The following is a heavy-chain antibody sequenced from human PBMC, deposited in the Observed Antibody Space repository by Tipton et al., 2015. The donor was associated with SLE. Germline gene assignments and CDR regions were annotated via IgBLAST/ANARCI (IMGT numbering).Heavy chain of an antibody. D-gene: IGHD1-26*01. CDR1: GGSITNHY. Sequence: TLSLTCTVSGGSITNHYWNWIRQPPGKGLEWIGYIHYSGTTHDNPSLKSRVTMSVDMSKNQVSLRLTSVPAADTAVYYRVRTLGAIAHTVYDAFDIWGQGKMVTVSS. CDR2: IHYSGTT. V-gene: IGHV4-59*11. CDR3: VRTLGAIAHTVYDAFDI. J-gene: IGHJ3*02.